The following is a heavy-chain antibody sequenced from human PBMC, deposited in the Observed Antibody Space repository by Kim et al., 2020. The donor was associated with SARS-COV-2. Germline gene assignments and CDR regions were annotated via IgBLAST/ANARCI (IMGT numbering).Heavy chain of an antibody. CDR1: GFTFSSYA. J-gene: IGHJ3*02. Sequence: GGSLRLSCSASGFTFSSYAMHWVRQAPGKGLEYVSAISSNGGSTYYADSVKGRFTISRDNSKNTLYLQMSSLGAEDTAVYYCVEGLYSSSWYFAFDIWGQGTMVTVSS. CDR2: ISSNGGST. CDR3: VEGLYSSSWYFAFDI. D-gene: IGHD6-13*01. V-gene: IGHV3-64D*06.